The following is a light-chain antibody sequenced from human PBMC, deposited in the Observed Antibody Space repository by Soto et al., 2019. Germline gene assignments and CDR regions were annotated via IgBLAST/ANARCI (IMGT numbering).Light chain of an antibody. V-gene: IGLV2-8*01. CDR2: DVT. CDR1: SSDVGTHGY. CDR3: MCYAGGNNWV. J-gene: IGLJ3*02. Sequence: QSVLTQPPSASGSPGQSVTISCTGTSSDVGTHGYVSWYQQHAGKAPKLMIYDVTKRPSWVPDRFSGSKSANTASLTVSGLQAEDEADYYCMCYAGGNNWVFGGGTKL.